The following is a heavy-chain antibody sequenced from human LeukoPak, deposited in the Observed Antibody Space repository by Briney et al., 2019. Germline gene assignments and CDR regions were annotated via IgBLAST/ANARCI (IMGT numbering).Heavy chain of an antibody. CDR1: GFTFSTYT. CDR2: IKQDGSEK. D-gene: IGHD1-20*01. Sequence: GGSLRLSCAASGFTFSTYTMHWVRQAPGKGLEWVANIKQDGSEKYNVDSVKGRFTISRDNAKNSLYLQMNSLRAEDTAVYYCARWPPITRNAFDYWGQGTLVTVSS. J-gene: IGHJ4*02. CDR3: ARWPPITRNAFDY. V-gene: IGHV3-7*01.